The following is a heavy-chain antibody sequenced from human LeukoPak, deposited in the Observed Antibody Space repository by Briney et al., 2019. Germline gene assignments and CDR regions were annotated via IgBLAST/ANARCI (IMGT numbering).Heavy chain of an antibody. CDR3: ARDLHSDILTGLDY. CDR1: GFTFSGYA. CDR2: ISYDGSNK. V-gene: IGHV3-30-3*01. D-gene: IGHD3-9*01. J-gene: IGHJ4*02. Sequence: PGRSLRLSCAASGFTFSGYAMHWVRQAPGEGLEWVALISYDGSNKYYADSVKGRSTISRDNSKNTLYLRMNSLRPEDTAVYYCARDLHSDILTGLDYWGQGTLVTVSS.